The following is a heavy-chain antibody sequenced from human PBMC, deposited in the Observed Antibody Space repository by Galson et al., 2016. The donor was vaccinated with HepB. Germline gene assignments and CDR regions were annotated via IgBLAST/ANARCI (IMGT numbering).Heavy chain of an antibody. Sequence: SLRLSCAASGFTFSIYTMNWVRQAPGKGLEWVSSISIGSSYIYYADSVKGRFTISRDNAKNSLYLQMNGLRVEDTAVYYCATSRDSSNWVAYYYNMDVWGQGTTVIVSS. J-gene: IGHJ6*02. CDR1: GFTFSIYT. V-gene: IGHV3-21*01. CDR2: ISIGSSYI. CDR3: ATSRDSSNWVAYYYNMDV. D-gene: IGHD3-22*01.